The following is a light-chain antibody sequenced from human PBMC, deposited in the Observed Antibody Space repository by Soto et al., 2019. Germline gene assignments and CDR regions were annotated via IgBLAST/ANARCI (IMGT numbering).Light chain of an antibody. V-gene: IGLV2-11*01. CDR2: DVS. J-gene: IGLJ3*02. CDR3: CSYAGSNTSV. Sequence: QSALTQPRSVSGSPGQSVTISCTGTSSDVGGYNYVSWYQQHLGKAPKLMIYDVSKRPSGVPDRFSGSKSGNTASLTISGLQAEDEADYYCCSYAGSNTSVFGGGTKLTVL. CDR1: SSDVGGYNY.